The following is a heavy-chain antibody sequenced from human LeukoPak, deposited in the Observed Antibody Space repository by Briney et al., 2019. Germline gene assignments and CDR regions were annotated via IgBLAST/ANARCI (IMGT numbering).Heavy chain of an antibody. J-gene: IGHJ5*02. CDR2: INPNGGGA. D-gene: IGHD5-24*01. V-gene: IGHV1-2*06. CDR1: GYTFTGYY. CDR3: ARVQDGNNLNHFDP. Sequence: GASVKVSCKASGYTFTGYYIHWVRQAPGQGLEWMGRINPNGGGANYAQKFQDRVTMTRDTSISIAYMELSRLKSDDTAVYYCARVQDGNNLNHFDPWGQGTLVTVSS.